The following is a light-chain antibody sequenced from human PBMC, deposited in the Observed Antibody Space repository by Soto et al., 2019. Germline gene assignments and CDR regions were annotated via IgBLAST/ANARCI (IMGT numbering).Light chain of an antibody. CDR3: QHSYSTPRT. CDR2: AAS. Sequence: VQMTQSPSSLSASVGDRVTITCRASQSISSYFNWYQQKPGKAPKLLIYAASSLQSGVPSRFSGSGSGSDFTLTISSLQPEDFATYYCQHSYSTPRTFGGGTKVEIK. V-gene: IGKV1-39*01. J-gene: IGKJ4*01. CDR1: QSISSY.